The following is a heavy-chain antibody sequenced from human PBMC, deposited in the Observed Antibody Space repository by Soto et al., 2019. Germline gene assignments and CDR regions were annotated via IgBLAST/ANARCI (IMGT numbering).Heavy chain of an antibody. CDR3: AHRPSYCSGYSCYSGFDY. CDR2: IYWDDDK. Sequence: QITLKESGPTLVKPTQTLTLTCTFSGFSLSTSGVGVGWIRQPPGKALEWLALIYWDDDKRYSPSLKSRLTITKETSKTQVVLTMTNMDPVDTATYYCAHRPSYCSGYSCYSGFDYWGQGTLVTVSS. CDR1: GFSLSTSGVG. J-gene: IGHJ4*02. V-gene: IGHV2-5*02. D-gene: IGHD2-15*01.